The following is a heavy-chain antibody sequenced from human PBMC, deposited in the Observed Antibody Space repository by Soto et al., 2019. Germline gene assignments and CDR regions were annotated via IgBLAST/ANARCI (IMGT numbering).Heavy chain of an antibody. CDR2: IYYSGST. CDR3: ARDSSGYYRVFDY. V-gene: IGHV4-59*01. D-gene: IGHD3-22*01. CDR1: GGSISTYY. J-gene: IGHJ4*02. Sequence: ETLSLTCTVSGGSISTYYWSWIRQPPGKGLEWIGFIYYSGSTHYNPSLKSRVTISLDTSKTQFSLMLSSVTAADTAVYYCARDSSGYYRVFDYWGQGTLVTVSS.